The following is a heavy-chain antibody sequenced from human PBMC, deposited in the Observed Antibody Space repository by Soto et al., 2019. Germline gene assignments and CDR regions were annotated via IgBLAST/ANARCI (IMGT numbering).Heavy chain of an antibody. CDR2: ISYDGSNK. D-gene: IGHD5-18*01. Sequence: GGSLRLSCAASGFTFSSYAMHWVRQAPGKGLEWVAVISYDGSNKYYADSVKGRVTISRDNSKNTLYLQMNSLRAEDTAVYYCARDLGPTGYSYAEYWGQGTLVTVSS. CDR3: ARDLGPTGYSYAEY. J-gene: IGHJ4*02. CDR1: GFTFSSYA. V-gene: IGHV3-30-3*01.